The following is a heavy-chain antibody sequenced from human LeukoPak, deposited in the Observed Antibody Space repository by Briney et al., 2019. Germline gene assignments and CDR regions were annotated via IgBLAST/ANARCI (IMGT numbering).Heavy chain of an antibody. J-gene: IGHJ2*01. V-gene: IGHV4-59*08. CDR2: IYYSGST. CDR3: ARHWMAVAPYWYFDL. D-gene: IGHD6-19*01. Sequence: SETLSLTCTVSGGSISGYYWSWIRQPPGKGLEWIGYIYYSGSTNYNPSLKSRVSIPVDTSKNHFSLKLSSLTAADTAVYYCARHWMAVAPYWYFDLWGRGTLVTVSS. CDR1: GGSISGYY.